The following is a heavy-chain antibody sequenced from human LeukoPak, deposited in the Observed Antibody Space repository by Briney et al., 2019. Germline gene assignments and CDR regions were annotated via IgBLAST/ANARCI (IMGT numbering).Heavy chain of an antibody. CDR1: GGSISSSSYY. Sequence: MTSETLSLTCTVSGGSISSSSYYWGWIRQPPGKGLEWIGSIYHSGSTYYNPSLKSRVTISVDTSKNQFSLKLSSVTAADTAVYYCARHDPGYYDSSGFTLDYWGQGTLVTVSS. CDR3: ARHDPGYYDSSGFTLDY. D-gene: IGHD3-22*01. CDR2: IYHSGST. V-gene: IGHV4-39*01. J-gene: IGHJ4*02.